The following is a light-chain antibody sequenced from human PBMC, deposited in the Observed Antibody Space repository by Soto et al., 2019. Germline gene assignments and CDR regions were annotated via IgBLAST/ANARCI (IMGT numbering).Light chain of an antibody. J-gene: IGKJ1*01. V-gene: IGKV3-15*01. CDR1: QSITTN. CDR3: QQYNEWHPKRT. CDR2: GAS. Sequence: EVVMTQSPVTLSVSPGERATLSCRASQSITTNLAWYQQKPGQAPRLLIYGASTTATGVPARFSGSGSGTQFTLTISSLQSEDFELYYCQQYNEWHPKRTFGQGTRVDFK.